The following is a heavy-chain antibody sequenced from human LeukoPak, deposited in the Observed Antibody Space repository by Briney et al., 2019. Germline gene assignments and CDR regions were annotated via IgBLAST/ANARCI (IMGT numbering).Heavy chain of an antibody. CDR2: IYYSGST. D-gene: IGHD5-18*01. V-gene: IGHV4-59*01. CDR1: GGSISSYY. J-gene: IGHJ4*02. Sequence: SETLSLTCTVSGGSISSYYWSWIRQPPGKGLEWIGYIYYSGSTNYNPSLKSRVTISVDTSKNQFSLKLSSVTAADTAVYYCAGGDYVDTAMVFDYWGQGTLVTVSS. CDR3: AGGDYVDTAMVFDY.